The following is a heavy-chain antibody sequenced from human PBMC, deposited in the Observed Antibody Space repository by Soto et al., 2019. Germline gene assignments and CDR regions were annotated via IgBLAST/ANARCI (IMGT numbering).Heavy chain of an antibody. Sequence: SSETLSLTCTVSGGSISSGDYYLSWIRQPPGKGLEWIGYIYYSGSTYYNPSLKSRVTISVDTSKNQFSLKLSSVTAADTAVYYCARVSYYYDSSGLDLLDPWGQGTLVTVSS. V-gene: IGHV4-30-4*01. CDR2: IYYSGST. J-gene: IGHJ5*02. CDR1: GGSISSGDYY. CDR3: ARVSYYYDSSGLDLLDP. D-gene: IGHD3-22*01.